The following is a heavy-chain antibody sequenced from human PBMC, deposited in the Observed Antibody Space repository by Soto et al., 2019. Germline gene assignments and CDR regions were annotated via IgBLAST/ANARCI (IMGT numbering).Heavy chain of an antibody. CDR3: ARDDIAAAGISY. Sequence: PGGSLRLSCAASGFPFSSYGMHWVRQAPGKGLEWVAVIWYDGSNKYYADSVKGRFTISRDNSKNTLYLQMNSLRAEDTAVYYCARDDIAAAGISYWGQGTLVTVSS. D-gene: IGHD6-13*01. V-gene: IGHV3-33*01. J-gene: IGHJ4*02. CDR1: GFPFSSYG. CDR2: IWYDGSNK.